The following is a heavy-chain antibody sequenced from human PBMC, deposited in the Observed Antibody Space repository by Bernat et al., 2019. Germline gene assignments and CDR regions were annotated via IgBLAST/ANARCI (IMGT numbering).Heavy chain of an antibody. CDR2: ISSNGGST. V-gene: IGHV3-64*01. Sequence: EVQLVESGGGLVQPGGSLRLSCAASGFTFSNYAMHWVRQAPGKGLEYVSAISSNGGSTYYANSVKGRLTISRDNSKNTLYRQMGSLRAEDMAVYYCARSKCSGGSCYYYDGMDVWGQGTTVTVSS. CDR1: GFTFSNYA. D-gene: IGHD2-15*01. J-gene: IGHJ6*02. CDR3: ARSKCSGGSCYYYDGMDV.